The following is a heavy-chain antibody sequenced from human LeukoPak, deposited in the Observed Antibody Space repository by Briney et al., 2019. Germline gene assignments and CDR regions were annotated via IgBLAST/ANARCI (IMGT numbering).Heavy chain of an antibody. CDR1: GFALSSHW. Sequence: GGSLRLSCAASGFALSSHWMTWVRQVPGRGPEWVANVNRDGSETYYLDSVKGRFTFSKDNAKNSLYLQMNSLRAEDTALYHCARNNGMDVWGQGTTVIVSS. J-gene: IGHJ6*02. D-gene: IGHD2/OR15-2a*01. CDR2: VNRDGSET. V-gene: IGHV3-7*03. CDR3: ARNNGMDV.